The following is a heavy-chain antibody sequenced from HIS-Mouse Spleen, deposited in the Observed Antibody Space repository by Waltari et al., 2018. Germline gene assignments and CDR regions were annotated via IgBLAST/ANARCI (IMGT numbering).Heavy chain of an antibody. Sequence: QVQLQESGPGLVKPSQTLSLTCPVPGGSLSSGCYYWPWIRQHPGNGLEWIGYIYYSGGTYYNPSLKSRVTISVDTSKNQFSRKLSSVTAADTAVYYCARSPYYDFWSGYSDNWFDPWGQGTLVTVSS. CDR2: IYYSGGT. V-gene: IGHV4-31*03. J-gene: IGHJ5*02. CDR3: ARSPYYDFWSGYSDNWFDP. D-gene: IGHD3-3*01. CDR1: GGSLSSGCYY.